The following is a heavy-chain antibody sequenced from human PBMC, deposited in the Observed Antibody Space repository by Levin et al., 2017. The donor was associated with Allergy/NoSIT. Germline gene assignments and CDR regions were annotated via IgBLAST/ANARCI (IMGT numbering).Heavy chain of an antibody. J-gene: IGHJ6*02. CDR2: IYYSGST. CDR3: ARQSVPIYPSGYSKRRTVLRGIAAAGDPYDYDGMDG. V-gene: IGHV4-61*01. D-gene: IGHD6-13*01. Sequence: GSLRLSCTVSGGSVSSGSYYWSWIRQPPGKGLEWIGYIYYSGSTNYNPSLKSRVTISVDTSKNQFSLKLSSVTAADTAVYYCARQSVPIYPSGYSKRRTVLRGIAAAGDPYDYDGMDGWGQGTTVTVSS. CDR1: GGSVSSGSYY.